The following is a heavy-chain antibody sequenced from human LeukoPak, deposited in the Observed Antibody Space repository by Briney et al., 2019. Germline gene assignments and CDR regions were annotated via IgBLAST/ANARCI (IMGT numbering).Heavy chain of an antibody. Sequence: SETLSLTCTVSGGSISSSSYYWGWIRQPPGKGLEWIGSVYYSGSSYYNPSLKSRVTISVHTSKNQFSLKLSSVTAADTAVYYCARHVDTATDYFDYWGQGTLVTVSS. D-gene: IGHD5-18*01. CDR2: VYYSGSS. V-gene: IGHV4-39*01. CDR1: GGSISSSSYY. CDR3: ARHVDTATDYFDY. J-gene: IGHJ4*02.